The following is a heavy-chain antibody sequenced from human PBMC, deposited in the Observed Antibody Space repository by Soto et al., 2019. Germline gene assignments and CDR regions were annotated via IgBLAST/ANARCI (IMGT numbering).Heavy chain of an antibody. CDR1: GCTLSSYG. Sequence: GGFLRLSWAAAGCTLSSYGISWVRQDPGKGLEWVSAISGSGGSTYYADSVKGRFTISRDNSKNTLYLQMNSLRAEDTAVYYCAKEAFYRTPRGDQLETNWFDPWGQGTLVTVSS. D-gene: IGHD1-1*01. CDR3: AKEAFYRTPRGDQLETNWFDP. J-gene: IGHJ5*02. CDR2: ISGSGGST. V-gene: IGHV3-23*01.